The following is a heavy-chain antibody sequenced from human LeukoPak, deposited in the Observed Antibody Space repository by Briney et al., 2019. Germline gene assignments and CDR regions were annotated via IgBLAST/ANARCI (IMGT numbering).Heavy chain of an antibody. D-gene: IGHD3-22*01. CDR1: GFTFSSYG. Sequence: GRSLRLSCAASGFTFSSYGMHWVRQAPGKGLEWVAVISYDGSNKYYADSVKGRFTISRDNSKNTLYLQVNSLRAEDTAVYYCAKDRYYYDSSGYSPFFDYWGQGTLVTVSS. V-gene: IGHV3-30*18. CDR3: AKDRYYYDSSGYSPFFDY. CDR2: ISYDGSNK. J-gene: IGHJ4*02.